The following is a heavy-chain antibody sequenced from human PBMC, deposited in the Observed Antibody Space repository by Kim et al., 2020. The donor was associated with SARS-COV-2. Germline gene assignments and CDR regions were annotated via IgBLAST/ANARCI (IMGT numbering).Heavy chain of an antibody. Sequence: GGSLRLSCAASGFTFSSYSMNWVRQAPGKGLEWVSYISSSSSTIYYADSVKGRFTISRDNAKNSLYLQMNSLRDEDTAVYYCARDLFQAATIYFYYYGMDVWGQGTTVTVSS. CDR3: ARDLFQAATIYFYYYGMDV. CDR1: GFTFSSYS. J-gene: IGHJ6*02. V-gene: IGHV3-48*02. CDR2: ISSSSSTI. D-gene: IGHD5-12*01.